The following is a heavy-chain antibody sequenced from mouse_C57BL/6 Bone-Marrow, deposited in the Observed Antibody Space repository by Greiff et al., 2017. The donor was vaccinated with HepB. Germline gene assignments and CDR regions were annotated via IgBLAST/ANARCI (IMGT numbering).Heavy chain of an antibody. Sequence: QVQLKQPGAELVKPGASVKVSCKASGYTFTSYWMHWVKQRPGQGLEWIGRIHPSDSDTNYNQKFKGKATLTVDKSSSTAYMQLSSLTSEDSAVYYCAIGGNYVRFAYWGQGTLVTVSA. CDR2: IHPSDSDT. CDR1: GYTFTSYW. D-gene: IGHD2-1*01. V-gene: IGHV1-74*01. J-gene: IGHJ3*01. CDR3: AIGGNYVRFAY.